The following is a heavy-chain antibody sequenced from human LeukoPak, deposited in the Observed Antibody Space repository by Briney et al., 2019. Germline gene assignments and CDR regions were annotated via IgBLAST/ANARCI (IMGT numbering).Heavy chain of an antibody. D-gene: IGHD2-15*01. CDR3: ARDCSGGSCYAFDV. CDR2: INHSGST. Sequence: SETLSLTCAVYGGSFSGYYWSWLRQPPGKGLEWIGEINHSGSTNYNPSLKSRVTISVDTSKNQFSLKLSSVTAADTAVYYCARDCSGGSCYAFDVWGQGTMVTVSS. V-gene: IGHV4-34*01. CDR1: GGSFSGYY. J-gene: IGHJ3*01.